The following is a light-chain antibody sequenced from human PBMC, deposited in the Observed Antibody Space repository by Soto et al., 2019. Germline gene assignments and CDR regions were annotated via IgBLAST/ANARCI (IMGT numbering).Light chain of an antibody. J-gene: IGLJ3*02. Sequence: QSVLTQPPSVSGAPGQRVTISCTGSSSNIGAGYDVHWYQQLPGTAPKLLIYGNSNRPSGVPDRFSGSKSGTSASLAITGLQAEDEADYYCQSYDSSLSGSWVFDGGTKVTVL. V-gene: IGLV1-40*01. CDR2: GNS. CDR3: QSYDSSLSGSWV. CDR1: SSNIGAGYD.